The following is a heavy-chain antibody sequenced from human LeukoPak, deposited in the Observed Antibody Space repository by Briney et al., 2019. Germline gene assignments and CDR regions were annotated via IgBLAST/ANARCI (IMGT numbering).Heavy chain of an antibody. Sequence: GGSLRLSCAASGFTFSSFEMNWVRQAPGKGLECVSYISSGGTTIYYADSVKGRFTISRENAKNSLYLQMNSLRAEDTAVYYCARDGGYSYGSFDYWGDGTLVTVSS. CDR1: GFTFSSFE. D-gene: IGHD5-18*01. CDR3: ARDGGYSYGSFDY. CDR2: ISSGGTTI. V-gene: IGHV3-48*03. J-gene: IGHJ4*01.